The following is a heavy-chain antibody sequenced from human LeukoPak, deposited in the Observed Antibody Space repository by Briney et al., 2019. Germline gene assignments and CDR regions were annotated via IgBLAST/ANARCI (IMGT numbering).Heavy chain of an antibody. V-gene: IGHV4-59*01. D-gene: IGHD2-21*02. J-gene: IGHJ4*02. Sequence: SETLSLTCTVSGGSISSYYWNWIRQPPGKGLEWIGYIYYSGSTNYNSSLKSRVTISVDTSKNQFSLKLSSVTAADTAVYYCARGEEPATAGVDYWGQGTLVIVSS. CDR3: ARGEEPATAGVDY. CDR1: GGSISSYY. CDR2: IYYSGST.